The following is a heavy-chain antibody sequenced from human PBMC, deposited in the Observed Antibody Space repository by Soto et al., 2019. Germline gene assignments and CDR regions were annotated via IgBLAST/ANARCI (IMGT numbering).Heavy chain of an antibody. J-gene: IGHJ6*02. CDR2: INPNTGDT. Sequence: QMQLVQSGAEVKKPGASVKVSCKASGYAFTAYYMHWVRQAPGQGLEWMGWINPNTGDTNYAQKFQGWATMTRDTSITTVYMELRRLRPDDTAVYYCARSRGCSGGSCRPPYYYYGMDVWGQGTSVTVSS. CDR3: ARSRGCSGGSCRPPYYYYGMDV. D-gene: IGHD2-15*01. CDR1: GYAFTAYY. V-gene: IGHV1-2*04.